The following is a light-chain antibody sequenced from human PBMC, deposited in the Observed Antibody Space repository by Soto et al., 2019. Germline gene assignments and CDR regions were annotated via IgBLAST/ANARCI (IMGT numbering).Light chain of an antibody. CDR2: EVI. CDR3: NSYAGSDNLAYV. J-gene: IGLJ1*01. V-gene: IGLV2-8*01. Sequence: QSALTQPPSASGSPGQSVTISCTGTSSDVGGYDFVSWYQQHPGKAPKLIIYEVIRRPSGVPDRFSASKSGNTASLTVSGLQAEDEADYYCNSYAGSDNLAYVFGTGTKLTVL. CDR1: SSDVGGYDF.